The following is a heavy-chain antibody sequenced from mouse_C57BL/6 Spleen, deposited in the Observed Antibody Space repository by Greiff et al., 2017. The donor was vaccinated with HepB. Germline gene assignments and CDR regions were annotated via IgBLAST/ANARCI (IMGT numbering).Heavy chain of an antibody. Sequence: QVQLQQSGSELRSPGSSVKLSCKDFDSEVFPIAYMSWVRQKPGHGFEWIGGILPSIGRTIYGEKFEDKATLDADTLSNTAYLELNSLTSEDSAIYYCARGANYYGSTLYYAMDYWGQGTSVTVSS. V-gene: IGHV15-2*01. CDR1: DSEVFPIAY. CDR3: ARGANYYGSTLYYAMDY. D-gene: IGHD1-1*01. CDR2: ILPSIGRT. J-gene: IGHJ4*01.